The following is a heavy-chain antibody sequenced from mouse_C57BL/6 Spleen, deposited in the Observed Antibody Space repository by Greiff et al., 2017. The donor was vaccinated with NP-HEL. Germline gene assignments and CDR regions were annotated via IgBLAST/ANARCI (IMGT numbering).Heavy chain of an antibody. J-gene: IGHJ2*01. D-gene: IGHD2-10*01. CDR2: INPNNGGT. CDR3: ARRVLLYFDY. Sequence: VQLQQSGPELVKPGASVKIPCKASGYTFTVYNMDWVKQSHGKSLEWIGDINPNNGGTIYNQKFKGKATLTVDKSSSTAYMELRSLTSEDTAVYYCARRVLLYFDYWGQGTTLTVSS. V-gene: IGHV1-18*01. CDR1: GYTFTVYN.